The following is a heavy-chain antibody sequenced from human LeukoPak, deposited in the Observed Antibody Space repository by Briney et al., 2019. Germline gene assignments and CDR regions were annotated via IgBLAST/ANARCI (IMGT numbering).Heavy chain of an antibody. D-gene: IGHD3-22*01. J-gene: IGHJ4*02. CDR3: ARVSSSSYDSSGYYPFDY. V-gene: IGHV1-18*01. CDR2: ISAYNGNT. Sequence: ASVKVSCKASGYTFTSYGIIWVRQAPGQGLEWMGWISAYNGNTNYAQKLQGRVTMTTDTSTSTAYMELRSLRSGDTAVYYCARVSSSSYDSSGYYPFDYWGQGTLVTVSS. CDR1: GYTFTSYG.